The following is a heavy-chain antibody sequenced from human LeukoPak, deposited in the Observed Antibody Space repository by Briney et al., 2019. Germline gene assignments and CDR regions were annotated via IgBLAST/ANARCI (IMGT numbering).Heavy chain of an antibody. J-gene: IGHJ3*02. D-gene: IGHD1-26*01. Sequence: KPGGSLRLSCAASGFTFSDYYMSWIRQAPEKGLEWVSYISSSGSTIYYADSVKGRFTISRDNAKNSLYLQMNSLRAEDTAVYYCARVARYSGSYDAFDIWGQGTMVTVSS. V-gene: IGHV3-11*01. CDR1: GFTFSDYY. CDR3: ARVARYSGSYDAFDI. CDR2: ISSSGSTI.